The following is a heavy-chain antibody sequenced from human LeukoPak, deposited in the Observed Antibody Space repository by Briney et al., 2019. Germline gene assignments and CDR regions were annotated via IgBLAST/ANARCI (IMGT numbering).Heavy chain of an antibody. D-gene: IGHD2-21*01. V-gene: IGHV4-31*03. CDR3: ARAGESYYSAPFDY. CDR2: IYYSGST. CDR1: GGSISSGGYY. J-gene: IGHJ4*02. Sequence: PSQTLSLTCTVSGGSISSGGYYWSWIRQHPGKGLEWIGYIYYSGSTYYNPSLKSRVTISEDTSKNQFSLKLSSVTAADTAVYYCARAGESYYSAPFDYWGQGTLVTVSS.